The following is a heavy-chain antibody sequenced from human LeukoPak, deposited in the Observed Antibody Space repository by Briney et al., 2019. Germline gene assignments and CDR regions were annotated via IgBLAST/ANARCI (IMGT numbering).Heavy chain of an antibody. CDR1: GASISGYY. CDR3: ARVVVFGVVSSDYYYYYMDV. Sequence: SETPSLTCTVSGASISGYYWSWIRQPAGKGLEWIGRIYSSGITNYNPSLKSRVTMSVDTSKNQFSLKLSSATAADTAVYYCARVVVFGVVSSDYYYYYMDVWGKGTTVTVSS. D-gene: IGHD3-3*01. J-gene: IGHJ6*03. CDR2: IYSSGIT. V-gene: IGHV4-4*07.